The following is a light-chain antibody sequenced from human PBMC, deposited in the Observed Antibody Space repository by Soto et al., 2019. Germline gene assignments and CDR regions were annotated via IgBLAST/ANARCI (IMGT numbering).Light chain of an antibody. CDR1: QDIRAE. J-gene: IGKJ1*01. V-gene: IGKV1-6*01. CDR2: GTS. Sequence: AIQMTQSPSSLSASVGDRVTITCRASQDIRAELGWYQQKPGKAPKLLIYGTSTLQSGVPSRFSGSGSGTDFTLTISGLQPEEFATYYCLQDYNYPRTFGQGTKVEIK. CDR3: LQDYNYPRT.